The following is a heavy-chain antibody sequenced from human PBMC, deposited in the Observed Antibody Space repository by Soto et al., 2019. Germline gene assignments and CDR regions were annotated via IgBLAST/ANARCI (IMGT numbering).Heavy chain of an antibody. CDR2: ISGSGGST. V-gene: IGHV3-23*01. J-gene: IGHJ5*02. CDR1: GFTFSSYA. Sequence: GGSLRLSCAASGFTFSSYAMSWVRQAPGKGLEWVSAISGSGGSTYYADSVKGRSTISRDNSKNTLYLQMNSLRAEDTAVYYCAKDRTEPTTRWFDPWGQGTLVTVSS. CDR3: AKDRTEPTTRWFDP. D-gene: IGHD1-1*01.